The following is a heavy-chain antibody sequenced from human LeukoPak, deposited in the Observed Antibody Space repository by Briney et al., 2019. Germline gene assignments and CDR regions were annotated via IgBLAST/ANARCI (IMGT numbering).Heavy chain of an antibody. V-gene: IGHV4-59*01. CDR1: GGSISSYY. D-gene: IGHD3-16*01. CDR2: IYYSGST. Sequence: SETLSLTCTVSGGSISSYYWGWIRQPPGKGLEWIGYIYYSGSTNYNPSLKSRVTISVDTSKNQFSLKLSSVTAADTAVYYCARVSVRGGWFDPWGQGTLVTLSS. J-gene: IGHJ5*02. CDR3: ARVSVRGGWFDP.